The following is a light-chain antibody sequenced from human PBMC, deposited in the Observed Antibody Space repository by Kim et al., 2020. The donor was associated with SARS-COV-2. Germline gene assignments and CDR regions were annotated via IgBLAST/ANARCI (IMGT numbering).Light chain of an antibody. CDR3: QVWDSSSDHPV. CDR1: NIGRKS. Sequence: SYELTQPPSASVAPGKTARITCGGNNIGRKSVHWYQQKPGQAPVLVIYYDSDRPSGIPERFSGSNSGNTATLTISRVEAGDEADYYCQVWDSSSDHPVFGGGTKLTVL. J-gene: IGLJ3*02. CDR2: YDS. V-gene: IGLV3-21*04.